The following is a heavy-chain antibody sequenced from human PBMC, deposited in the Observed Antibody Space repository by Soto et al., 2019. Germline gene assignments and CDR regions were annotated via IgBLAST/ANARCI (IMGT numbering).Heavy chain of an antibody. CDR3: ARDFVATISHFDY. CDR1: GFTFSSYA. V-gene: IGHV3-30-3*01. CDR2: ISYDGSNK. D-gene: IGHD5-12*01. J-gene: IGHJ4*02. Sequence: GGSLRLSCAASGFTFSSYAMHWLRQAPGKGLEWVAVISYDGSNKYYADSVKGRFTISRDNSKNTLYLQMNSLRAEDTAVYYCARDFVATISHFDYWGQGTLVTVSS.